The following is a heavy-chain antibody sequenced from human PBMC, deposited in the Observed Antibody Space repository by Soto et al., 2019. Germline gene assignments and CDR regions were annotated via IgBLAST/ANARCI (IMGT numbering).Heavy chain of an antibody. J-gene: IGHJ4*02. CDR2: VNAGNGDT. CDR3: TTDVWLYTGTDY. D-gene: IGHD3-16*01. Sequence: ASVNVSCKSSGFTFTSHAIHWVRQAPGQRLEWMGWVNAGNGDTKYSQKFQGRLTITRDTSASTAYMELNSLKIEDTAMYYCTTDVWLYTGTDYWGQGTLVTVSS. CDR1: GFTFTSHA. V-gene: IGHV1-3*01.